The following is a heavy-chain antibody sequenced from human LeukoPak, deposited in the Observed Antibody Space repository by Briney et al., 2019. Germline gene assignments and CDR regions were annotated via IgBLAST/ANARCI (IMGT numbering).Heavy chain of an antibody. D-gene: IGHD3-3*01. CDR1: GGTFSSYA. V-gene: IGHV1-69*13. J-gene: IGHJ5*02. CDR2: IIPIFGTA. CDR3: ARGDYDFWSGYYPNNWFDP. Sequence: SVKVSCTASGGTFSSYAISWVRQAPGQGLEWMGGIIPIFGTANYAQKFQGRVTITADESTSTAYMELSSLRSEDTAVYYCARGDYDFWSGYYPNNWFDPWGQGTLVTVSS.